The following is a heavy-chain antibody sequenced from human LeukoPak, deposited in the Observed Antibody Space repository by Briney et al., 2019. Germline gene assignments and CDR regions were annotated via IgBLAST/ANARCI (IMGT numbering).Heavy chain of an antibody. CDR3: ARATRGGYDGYFDY. D-gene: IGHD5-12*01. Sequence: GGSLRLSCAASGFTLSSYSMNWVRQAPGKGLEWVSFISTTSSYIYYADSVKGRFIISRDNARKSLYLQMNSLRAEDTAVYYCARATRGGYDGYFDYWGQGTLVTVSS. J-gene: IGHJ4*02. CDR1: GFTLSSYS. V-gene: IGHV3-21*01. CDR2: ISTTSSYI.